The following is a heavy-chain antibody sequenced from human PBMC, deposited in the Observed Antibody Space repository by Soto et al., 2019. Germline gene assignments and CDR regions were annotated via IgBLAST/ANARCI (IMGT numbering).Heavy chain of an antibody. CDR3: ARDSGYSYGYWYFDY. J-gene: IGHJ4*02. CDR1: VGSISSGGYS. Sequence: QLQLQESGSGLVKPSQTLSLTCAVSVGSISSGGYSWSWIRQPPGKGLEWIGYIYHSGSTYYNPSLKSRVTISVDRSKNQFSLKLSSVTAADTAVYYFARDSGYSYGYWYFDYWGQGTLVTVSS. D-gene: IGHD5-18*01. CDR2: IYHSGST. V-gene: IGHV4-30-2*01.